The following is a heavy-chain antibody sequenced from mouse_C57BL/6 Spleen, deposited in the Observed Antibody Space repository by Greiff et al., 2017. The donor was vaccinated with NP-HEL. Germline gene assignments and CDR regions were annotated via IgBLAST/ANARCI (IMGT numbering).Heavy chain of an antibody. D-gene: IGHD2-2*01. CDR3: AREGLRYWYFDV. CDR2: IDPNSGGT. V-gene: IGHV1-72*01. J-gene: IGHJ1*01. CDR1: GYTFTSYW. Sequence: QVQLQESGAELVKPGASVKLSCTASGYTFTSYWMHWVKQRPGRGLEWIGRIDPNSGGTKSNEKFKSQATLTVDKPSSTAYMQLSSLTSEDSAGYDGAREGLRYWYFDVWGSGTAVTVSS.